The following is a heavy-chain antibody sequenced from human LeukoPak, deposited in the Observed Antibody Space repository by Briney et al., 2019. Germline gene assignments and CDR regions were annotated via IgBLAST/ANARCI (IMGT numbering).Heavy chain of an antibody. CDR1: GGSFSGYY. CDR2: INHSGST. J-gene: IGHJ6*03. D-gene: IGHD3-3*02. V-gene: IGHV4-34*01. CDR3: ARGPRSIPHYYYYYYMDV. Sequence: SETLSLTCAVYGGSFSGYYWSWIRQPPGKGLEWLGEINHSGSTNYNPSLKSRVTISVDTSKNQFSLKLSSVTAADTAVYYCARGPRSIPHYYYYYYMDVWGKGTTVTVSS.